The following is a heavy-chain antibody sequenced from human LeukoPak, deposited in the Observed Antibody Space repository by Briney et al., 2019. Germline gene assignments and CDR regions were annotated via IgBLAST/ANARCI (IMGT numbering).Heavy chain of an antibody. D-gene: IGHD3-10*01. Sequence: GGSLRLSCAASGFSVSSSFMSWVRQAPGKGLEWVSVIYSGDGNTYYADSVKGRFTISRDNSKNVLYLQMNSLRAEDTAVYYCARDGSGSGFNWFDPWGQGTLVTVSS. V-gene: IGHV3-53*01. CDR3: ARDGSGSGFNWFDP. J-gene: IGHJ5*02. CDR2: IYSGDGNT. CDR1: GFSVSSSF.